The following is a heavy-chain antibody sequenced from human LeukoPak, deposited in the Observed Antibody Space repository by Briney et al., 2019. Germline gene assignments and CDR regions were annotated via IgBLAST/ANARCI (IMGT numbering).Heavy chain of an antibody. CDR1: GFTFSSYG. D-gene: IGHD6-13*01. V-gene: IGHV3-33*06. CDR2: IWYDGSNK. J-gene: IGHJ4*02. Sequence: LPGGSLRLSCAASGFTFSSYGMHWVRQAPGNGLEWVAVIWYDGSNKYYADSVKGRFTISRDNSKNTLYLQMNSLRAEDTAVYYCAKGWTEYRSTWYLDWGQGTLVTVSS. CDR3: AKGWTEYRSTWYLD.